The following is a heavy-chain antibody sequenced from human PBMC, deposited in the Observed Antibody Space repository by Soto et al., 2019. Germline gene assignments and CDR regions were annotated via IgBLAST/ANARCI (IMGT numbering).Heavy chain of an antibody. CDR3: AAAGTYYYYGMDV. CDR1: GYSFTSYW. V-gene: IGHV5-10-1*01. CDR2: IDPSDSYT. D-gene: IGHD6-13*01. Sequence: GESLKISCKGSGYSFTSYWISWVRQMPGEGLEWMGRIDPSDSYTNYSPSFQGHVTISADKSISTAYLQWSSLKASDTAMYYCAAAGTYYYYGMDVWGQGTTVTVSS. J-gene: IGHJ6*02.